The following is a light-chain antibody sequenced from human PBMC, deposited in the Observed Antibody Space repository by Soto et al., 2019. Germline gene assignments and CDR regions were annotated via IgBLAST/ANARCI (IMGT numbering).Light chain of an antibody. J-gene: IGKJ1*01. V-gene: IGKV3-15*01. CDR2: GAS. CDR3: QEYDNWLWT. Sequence: SQATLSVSPGGRATLSCRASQTISGTLAWYQQKPGQAPRLLIHGASTRAPGFPARFSGSGSGTDFTLTISSLQSEDFVVYCCQEYDNWLWTFGEGTKVDI. CDR1: QTISGT.